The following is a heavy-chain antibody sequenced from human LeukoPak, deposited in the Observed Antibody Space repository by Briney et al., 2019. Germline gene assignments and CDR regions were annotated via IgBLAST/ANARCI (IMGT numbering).Heavy chain of an antibody. V-gene: IGHV4-61*02. D-gene: IGHD3-3*01. CDR2: IYTSGST. CDR1: GGSISSGSYY. J-gene: IGHJ4*02. Sequence: SQTLSLTCTVSGGSISSGSYYWSWIRQPAGKGLEWIGRIYTSGSTNYNPSLKSRVTISIDTSKNQFSLKLSSVTAADTAVYYCAIITLDFWSGYFDYWGQGTLVTVSS. CDR3: AIITLDFWSGYFDY.